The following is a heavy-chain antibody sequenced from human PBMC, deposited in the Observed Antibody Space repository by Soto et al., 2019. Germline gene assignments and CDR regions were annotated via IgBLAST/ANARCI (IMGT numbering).Heavy chain of an antibody. J-gene: IGHJ3*02. V-gene: IGHV5-10-1*01. CDR3: ATTRVFSPWHI. Sequence: GESLKIACKGSGYSFTSYWISWVRQVPGKGLEWMGRIDPSDSYTNYSPSFQGHVTISADKSISTAYLQWSSLKASDTAMYYCATTRVFSPWHIWGQGTMVTVSS. CDR2: IDPSDSYT. D-gene: IGHD3-3*01. CDR1: GYSFTSYW.